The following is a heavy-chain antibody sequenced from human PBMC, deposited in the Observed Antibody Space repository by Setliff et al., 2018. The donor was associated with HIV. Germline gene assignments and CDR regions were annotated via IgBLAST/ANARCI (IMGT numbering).Heavy chain of an antibody. V-gene: IGHV3-33*01. D-gene: IGHD2-8*02. CDR1: GFTFSSYG. CDR3: ARGPSSTHWSPGYFQH. CDR2: IWYDGSNK. J-gene: IGHJ1*01. Sequence: GGSLRLSCGASGFTFSSYGMHWVRQAPDKGLEWVAVIWYDGSNKYYVDSVKGRFTISRDNAKNSLYLQVNNLRAEDTAVYYCARGPSSTHWSPGYFQHWGQGTPVTVSS.